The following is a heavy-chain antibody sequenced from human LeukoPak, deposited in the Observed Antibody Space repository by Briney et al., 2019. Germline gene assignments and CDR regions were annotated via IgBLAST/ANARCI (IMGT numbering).Heavy chain of an antibody. CDR3: ARTGRERWPYYFDY. J-gene: IGHJ4*02. V-gene: IGHV5-51*06. Sequence: GESLQISFQGSRYRFTSYWIGWVRPMPGKGLGWMVIIYPGDSDTRYSPSFQGQLPLSADKSISTAYLQWSSLKASDTAMYYCARTGRERWPYYFDYWGQGTLVTVSS. CDR2: IYPGDSDT. D-gene: IGHD5-24*01. CDR1: RYRFTSYW.